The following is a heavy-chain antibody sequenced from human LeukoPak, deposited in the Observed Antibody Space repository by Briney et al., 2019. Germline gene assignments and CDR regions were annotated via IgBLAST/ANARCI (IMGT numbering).Heavy chain of an antibody. CDR2: IYSGGST. D-gene: IGHD6-19*01. J-gene: IGHJ4*02. Sequence: GGSLRLSCAASGFTVSSNDMSWVRQAPGKGLECISVIYSGGSTDYADSVKGRFTISRDNSKNIVFLQMNSLSAEDTAVYYCARDSTTSGWYEVGYWGQGTLVTVSS. V-gene: IGHV3-53*01. CDR3: ARDSTTSGWYEVGY. CDR1: GFTVSSND.